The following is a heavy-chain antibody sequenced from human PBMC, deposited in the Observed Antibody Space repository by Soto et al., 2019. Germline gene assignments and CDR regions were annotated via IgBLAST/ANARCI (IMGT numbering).Heavy chain of an antibody. J-gene: IGHJ4*02. D-gene: IGHD6-19*01. Sequence: GGSLRLSCAASGFTFSIHEMNWVRQAPGKGLEWVSYISSIGVATYYADSVKGRFTISRDNAKNSLYLQMNSLRAEDTAVYYCAREGRVGGIDYWGQGTPVTVSS. CDR2: ISSIGVAT. CDR1: GFTFSIHE. CDR3: AREGRVGGIDY. V-gene: IGHV3-48*03.